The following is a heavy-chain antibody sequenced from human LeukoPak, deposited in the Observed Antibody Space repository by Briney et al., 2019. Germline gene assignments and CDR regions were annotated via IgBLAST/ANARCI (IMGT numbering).Heavy chain of an antibody. CDR3: ATSKYSGSY. D-gene: IGHD1-26*01. CDR1: GFTFSSYA. V-gene: IGHV3-23*01. CDR2: ISGSGGRI. Sequence: GGSLRLSCAASGFTFSSYAMSWVRQAPGKGLEWASAISGSGGRIYYGASVKGRFTISRDNSKNTLNLQMNSLRAEDTAVYYCATSKYSGSYWGQGTLVTVSS. J-gene: IGHJ4*02.